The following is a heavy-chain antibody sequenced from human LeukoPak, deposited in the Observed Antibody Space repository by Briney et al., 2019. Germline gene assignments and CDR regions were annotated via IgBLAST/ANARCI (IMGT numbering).Heavy chain of an antibody. CDR1: GYTLTGYY. J-gene: IGHJ4*02. CDR3: ARAGNRIAVAGHFDY. V-gene: IGHV1-2*02. Sequence: ASVTVSCKASGYTLTGYYMHWVRQAPGQGLEWMGWINPNSGGTNYAQKFQGRVTMTRDTSISTAYMELSRLRSDDTAVYYCARAGNRIAVAGHFDYWGQGTLVTVSS. CDR2: INPNSGGT. D-gene: IGHD6-19*01.